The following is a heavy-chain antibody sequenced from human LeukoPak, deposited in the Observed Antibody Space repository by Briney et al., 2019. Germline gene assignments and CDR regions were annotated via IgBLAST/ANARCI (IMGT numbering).Heavy chain of an antibody. J-gene: IGHJ6*02. V-gene: IGHV5-51*01. Sequence: GESLKISCKGSGYSFTNYWIGWVRQMPGKGLEWMGIIYPGDSDTRYSPSFQGQVTISADKSISTAYLQWSSLKASDTAMYYCATSHPRYYYYYGMDVWGQGTTVTVSS. CDR2: IYPGDSDT. CDR1: GYSFTNYW. CDR3: ATSHPRYYYYYGMDV.